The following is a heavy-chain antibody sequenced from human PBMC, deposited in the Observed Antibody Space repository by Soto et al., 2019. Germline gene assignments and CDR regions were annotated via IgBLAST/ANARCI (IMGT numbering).Heavy chain of an antibody. CDR3: ARGGGSTFNWFDP. Sequence: QLQLQESGPGLVEPSETLSLTCTVSGGSISSFNYFWGWIRQPPGKGLEWIGSLYYSGNTYYNPALQSRVTISVATAKKQCTLTLRSVTAADTAVYYCARGGGSTFNWFDPWGQGTLVTVSP. D-gene: IGHD2-15*01. CDR2: LYYSGNT. V-gene: IGHV4-39*01. CDR1: GGSISSFNYF. J-gene: IGHJ5*02.